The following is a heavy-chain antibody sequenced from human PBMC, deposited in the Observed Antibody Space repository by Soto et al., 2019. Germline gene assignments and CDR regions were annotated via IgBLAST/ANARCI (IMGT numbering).Heavy chain of an antibody. V-gene: IGHV1-2*04. CDR2: INPNSGGT. J-gene: IGHJ6*02. CDR3: ARMDYGPAYGMDV. D-gene: IGHD4-17*01. Sequence: ASVKVSCKASGYTFTGYYMHWVRQAPGQGLEWMGWINPNSGGTNYAQKFQGWVTMTRDTSISTAYMELSRLRSDDTAVYYCARMDYGPAYGMDVWGQGTTVTVSS. CDR1: GYTFTGYY.